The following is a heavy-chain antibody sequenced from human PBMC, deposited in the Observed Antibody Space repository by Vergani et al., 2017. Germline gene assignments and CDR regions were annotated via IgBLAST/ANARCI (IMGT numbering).Heavy chain of an antibody. Sequence: QVQLQQWGAGLLKPSETLSLTCAVYGGSFSGYYWSWIRQPPGKGLERIGEINDSGSTNYNPSLKSRVTISVDTSKNQFSLKLNSMTAADTAVYYCARWGSRYSGYEYRRVDYWGLGTLVTVSS. CDR2: INDSGST. CDR3: ARWGSRYSGYEYRRVDY. D-gene: IGHD5-12*01. J-gene: IGHJ4*02. V-gene: IGHV4-34*01. CDR1: GGSFSGYY.